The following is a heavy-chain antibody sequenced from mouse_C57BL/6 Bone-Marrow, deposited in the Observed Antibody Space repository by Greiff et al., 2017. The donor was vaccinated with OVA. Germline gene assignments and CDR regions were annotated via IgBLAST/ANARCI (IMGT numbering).Heavy chain of an antibody. V-gene: IGHV5-6*01. CDR1: GFTFSSYG. CDR2: ISSGGSYT. CDR3: ARGDYGSRHPFAY. D-gene: IGHD1-1*01. J-gene: IGHJ3*01. Sequence: EVKLQESGGDLVKPGGSLKLSCAASGFTFSSYGMSWVRQTPDKRLEWVATISSGGSYTYYPDSVKGRFTISRDNAKNTLYLQMSSLKSEDTAMYYCARGDYGSRHPFAYWGQGTLVTVSA.